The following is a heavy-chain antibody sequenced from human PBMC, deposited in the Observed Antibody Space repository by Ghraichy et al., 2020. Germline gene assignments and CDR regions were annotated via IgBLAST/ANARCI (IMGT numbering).Heavy chain of an antibody. Sequence: GGSLRLSCAASGFTFSSYGMHWVRQAPGKGLEWVAVIRDDGSKKYYEDSVKGRFTISRDNSKNTLYLQMNSLRAEDTAVYYCASGGSSLTPIIDYCGQGTLLTVSS. CDR1: GFTFSSYG. CDR2: IRDDGSKK. J-gene: IGHJ4*02. V-gene: IGHV3-33*08. D-gene: IGHD1-26*01. CDR3: ASGGSSLTPIIDY.